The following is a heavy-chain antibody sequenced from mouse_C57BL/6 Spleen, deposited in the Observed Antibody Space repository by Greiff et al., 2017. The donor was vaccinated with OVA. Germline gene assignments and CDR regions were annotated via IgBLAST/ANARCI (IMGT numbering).Heavy chain of an antibody. Sequence: EVQLVESGGGLVKPGGSLKLSCAASGFTFSDYGMHWVRQAPEKGLEWVAYISSGSSTIYYADTVKGRFTISRDNAKNTLFLQMTSLRSEDTAMYYCARYYGNYVDWFAYWGQGTLVTVSA. CDR3: ARYYGNYVDWFAY. J-gene: IGHJ3*01. CDR2: ISSGSSTI. D-gene: IGHD2-1*01. V-gene: IGHV5-17*01. CDR1: GFTFSDYG.